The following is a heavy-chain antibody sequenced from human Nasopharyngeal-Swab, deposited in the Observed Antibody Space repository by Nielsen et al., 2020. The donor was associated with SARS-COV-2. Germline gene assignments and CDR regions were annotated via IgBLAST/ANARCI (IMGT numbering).Heavy chain of an antibody. CDR2: ISAYNVNT. CDR1: GYTFTSYG. CDR3: ARDDSSNYDFWSGYYTSFDY. D-gene: IGHD3-3*01. Sequence: ASVKVSCKASGYTFTSYGISWVRQAPGQGLEWMGWISAYNVNTNYAQKLQGRVTMTTDTSTSTAYMELRSLRSADTAVYYCARDDSSNYDFWSGYYTSFDYWGQGTRVTVSS. J-gene: IGHJ4*02. V-gene: IGHV1-18*01.